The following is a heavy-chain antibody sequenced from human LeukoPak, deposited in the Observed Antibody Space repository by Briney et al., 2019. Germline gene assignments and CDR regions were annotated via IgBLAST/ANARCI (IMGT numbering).Heavy chain of an antibody. D-gene: IGHD3-10*01. CDR1: GFTFSSYA. Sequence: GRSLRLSCAASGFTFSSYAMHWVRQAPGKGLEWVAVIPYDGSNKYYADSVKGRFTISRDNSKTSLYLQMNTLRAEDTAVYYCVRGAPRRWFGESLSGAKYYFDYWGQGTLVTVSS. J-gene: IGHJ4*02. V-gene: IGHV3-30*14. CDR3: VRGAPRRWFGESLSGAKYYFDY. CDR2: IPYDGSNK.